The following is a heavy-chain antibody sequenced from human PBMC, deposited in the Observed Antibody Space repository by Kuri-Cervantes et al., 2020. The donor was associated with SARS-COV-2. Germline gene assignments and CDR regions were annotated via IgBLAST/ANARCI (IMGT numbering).Heavy chain of an antibody. J-gene: IGHJ4*02. D-gene: IGHD1-1*01. V-gene: IGHV3-74*01. CDR1: GFTFSCHW. Sequence: GESLKISCAASGFTFSCHWIHWGRQAPGKGLVWVSRSNPDGSYKNNAGSVKGRFNLSRDHAKKMMLLQMNSLRAEDTAVCYCIRDGEHWNFDYWGQGTRVTVSS. CDR2: SNPDGSYK. CDR3: IRDGEHWNFDY.